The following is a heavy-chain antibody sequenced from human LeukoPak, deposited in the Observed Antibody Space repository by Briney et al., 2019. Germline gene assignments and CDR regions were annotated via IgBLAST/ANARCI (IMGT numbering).Heavy chain of an antibody. CDR1: GGSISSGSYY. CDR2: VYTSGST. CDR3: ACLTTADAFDI. Sequence: SQTLSLTCTVSGGSISSGSYYWSWIRQPAGKGLEWIGRVYTSGSTNYNPSLKSRVTISVDTSKNQFSLKLSSVTAADTAVYYCACLTTADAFDIWGQGTMVTVPS. J-gene: IGHJ3*02. D-gene: IGHD3-22*01. V-gene: IGHV4-61*02.